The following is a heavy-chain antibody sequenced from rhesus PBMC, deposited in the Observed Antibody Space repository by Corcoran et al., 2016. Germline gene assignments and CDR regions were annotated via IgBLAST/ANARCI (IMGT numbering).Heavy chain of an antibody. CDR1: GFTFSAYY. Sequence: EVQLVESGGGLAKQGGSLRLSCAASGFTFSAYYMDWVRQDPGQGLEWVSRINTGGSNTWYADSVKGRFTVSRENAKNTLYFQMNSLTTEDTAVYYCVRGSFYFDYWGQGVLVTVSS. CDR3: VRGSFYFDY. V-gene: IGHV3-178*01. D-gene: IGHD2-39*01. CDR2: INTGGSNT. J-gene: IGHJ4*01.